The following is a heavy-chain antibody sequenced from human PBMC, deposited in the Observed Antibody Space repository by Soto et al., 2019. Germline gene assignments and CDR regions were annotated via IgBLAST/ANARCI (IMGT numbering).Heavy chain of an antibody. CDR1: GGSISSSSYY. Sequence: QLQLQESGPGLVKPSETLSLTCTVSGGSISSSSYYWGWIRQPPGKGLEWIGSIYYSGSTYYNPSLQRPVTISGNTVKNPVSPEVSPVNAPDPAVYFRSGPDFMITFGADPYYFDYWGQGTLVTVSS. J-gene: IGHJ4*02. CDR2: IYYSGST. V-gene: IGHV4-39*01. D-gene: IGHD3-16*01. CDR3: SGPDFMITFGADPYYFDY.